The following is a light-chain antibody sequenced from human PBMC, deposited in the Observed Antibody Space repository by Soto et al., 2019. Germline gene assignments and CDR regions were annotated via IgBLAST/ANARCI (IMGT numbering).Light chain of an antibody. Sequence: EIVLTQSPATLSLSPGERATLSCRASQSVSSYLAWYQQKPGQAPRLLIYDASNRATGIPDRFSGSGSGTDFTLTISRLEPDDFAVYYCQQRSDWPITFGQGTRLEIK. V-gene: IGKV3-11*01. CDR2: DAS. CDR3: QQRSDWPIT. CDR1: QSVSSY. J-gene: IGKJ5*01.